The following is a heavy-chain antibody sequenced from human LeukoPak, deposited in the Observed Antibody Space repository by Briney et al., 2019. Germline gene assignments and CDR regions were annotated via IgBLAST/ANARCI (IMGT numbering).Heavy chain of an antibody. CDR2: IYYSGSS. CDR3: ARHVYVAAAPDY. Sequence: SETLSLTCTVSGGSISSSSYYWGWIRPPPGKGLEWIGSIYYSGSSYYNPSLKSRVTISVDTSKNQFSLKLSSVTAADTAVYYCARHVYVAAAPDYWGQGTLVTVSS. V-gene: IGHV4-39*01. D-gene: IGHD6-13*01. J-gene: IGHJ4*02. CDR1: GGSISSSSYY.